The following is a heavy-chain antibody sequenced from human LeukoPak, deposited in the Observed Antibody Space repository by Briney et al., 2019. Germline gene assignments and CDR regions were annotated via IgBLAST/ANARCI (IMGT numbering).Heavy chain of an antibody. Sequence: GGSLRLSCAASGFTVSSNYMSWVRQAPGKGLEWVSVIYSGGSTYYADSVKGRFTISRDNSKNTLYLQMNSLRAEDTAVYYCARDFRDFGGGTYWGQGTLVTVSS. CDR1: GFTVSSNY. V-gene: IGHV3-53*01. D-gene: IGHD3-16*01. CDR2: IYSGGST. CDR3: ARDFRDFGGGTY. J-gene: IGHJ4*02.